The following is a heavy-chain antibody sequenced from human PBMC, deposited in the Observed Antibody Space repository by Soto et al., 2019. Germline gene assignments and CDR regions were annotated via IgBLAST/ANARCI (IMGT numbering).Heavy chain of an antibody. Sequence: GGSLRLSCAASGFTFSSYAMAWVRQPPGKGLEWVSSISGSGGSTYYADFVKGRFTISRDNSKNTVYLQMNSLRAEDTAVYYCAKDHGMDVWGQGATVTVSS. CDR1: GFTFSSYA. CDR2: ISGSGGST. CDR3: AKDHGMDV. J-gene: IGHJ6*02. V-gene: IGHV3-23*01.